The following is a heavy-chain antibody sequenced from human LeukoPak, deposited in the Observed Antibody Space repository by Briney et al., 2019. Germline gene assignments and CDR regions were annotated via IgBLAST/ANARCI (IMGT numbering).Heavy chain of an antibody. CDR3: ARDSSPYYYDSSGYYDY. D-gene: IGHD3-22*01. J-gene: IGHJ4*02. Sequence: GGSLRLSCAASGFTFSSYWMHWVRQAPGKGLVWVSRINSDGSSTSYADSVKGRFTISRDNAKNTLYLQMNSLRAEDTAVYYCARDSSPYYYDSSGYYDYWGQGTLVTVSS. CDR2: INSDGSST. V-gene: IGHV3-74*01. CDR1: GFTFSSYW.